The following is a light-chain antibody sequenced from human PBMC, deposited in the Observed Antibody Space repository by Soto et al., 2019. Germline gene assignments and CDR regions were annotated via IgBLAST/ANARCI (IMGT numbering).Light chain of an antibody. J-gene: IGKJ4*01. Sequence: DIVLTQSPGILSLSPGDRATLSCRSSESVRSTYLAWYQQKRGQAPRLLIYEASSRASGIPDRFSGSGSGKDFTLTISSLEPEDFAVYYCQQHADWPLTFGGGTKVEIK. CDR3: QQHADWPLT. CDR1: ESVRSTY. CDR2: EAS. V-gene: IGKV3D-20*02.